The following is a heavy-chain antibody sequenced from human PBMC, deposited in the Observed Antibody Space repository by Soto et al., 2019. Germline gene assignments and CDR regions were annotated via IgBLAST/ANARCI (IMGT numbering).Heavy chain of an antibody. D-gene: IGHD1-26*01. CDR1: GGTFSSYA. V-gene: IGHV1-69*13. CDR2: IIPIFGTA. J-gene: IGHJ6*02. Sequence: ASVKVSCKASGGTFSSYAISWVRQAPGQGLEWMGGIIPIFGTANYAQKFQGRVTITADESTSTAYMELSSLRSEDTAVYYCARAPVGATGSYYYGMDVWGQGTTVTVSS. CDR3: ARAPVGATGSYYYGMDV.